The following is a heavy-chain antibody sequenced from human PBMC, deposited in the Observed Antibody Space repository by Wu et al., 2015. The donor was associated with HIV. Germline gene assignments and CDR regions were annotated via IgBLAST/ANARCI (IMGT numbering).Heavy chain of an antibody. J-gene: IGHJ5*02. CDR2: IIPHSGDT. D-gene: IGHD2-15*01. Sequence: QVQMVQSEAEVKKPGASVTVSCKASRDIVSDYGVHWVRQAPGQGLQWMGWIIPHSGDTNSAQKFQGRVTLSRDTSISTAYMDLSSLISDDTAVYYCATGLGYCRRGVTCDYSGNWLDPGAREPRSPSPQ. V-gene: IGHV1-2*02. CDR1: RDIVSDYG. CDR3: ATGLGYCRRGVTCDYSGNWLDP.